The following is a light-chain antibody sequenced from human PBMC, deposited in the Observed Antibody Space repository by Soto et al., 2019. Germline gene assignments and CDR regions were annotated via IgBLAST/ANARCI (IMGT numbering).Light chain of an antibody. Sequence: QSVLTQPRSVSGSPGQSVTISCTGTSXDVGGYNYVSWYQQHPGKAPKLMIYDVSQRPSGAPDRFSGSKSGNTASLTISGLQSEDAADYYCCSYAGSYTYVFGTGTKGTVL. CDR3: CSYAGSYTYV. V-gene: IGLV2-11*01. CDR1: SXDVGGYNY. CDR2: DVS. J-gene: IGLJ1*01.